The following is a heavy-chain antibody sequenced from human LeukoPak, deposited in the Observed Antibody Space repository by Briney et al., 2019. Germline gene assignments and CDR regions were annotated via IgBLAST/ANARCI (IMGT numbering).Heavy chain of an antibody. D-gene: IGHD2/OR15-2a*01. Sequence: SETLSLTCTVSGGSISSSSYYWGWIRQPPGKGLEWIGSIYYSGSTYYNPSLKSRVTISVDTSKNQFSLKLSSVTAADTAVYYCARLYPHYYYYYTDVWGKGTTVTVSS. V-gene: IGHV4-39*01. CDR2: IYYSGST. CDR3: ARLYPHYYYYYTDV. CDR1: GGSISSSSYY. J-gene: IGHJ6*03.